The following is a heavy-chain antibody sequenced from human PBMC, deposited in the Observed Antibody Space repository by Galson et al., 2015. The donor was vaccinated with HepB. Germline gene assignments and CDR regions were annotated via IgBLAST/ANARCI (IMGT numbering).Heavy chain of an antibody. V-gene: IGHV3-30-3*01. J-gene: IGHJ5*02. CDR1: GFTFSSYA. CDR3: ARDRGTYYYGSGSTPNWFDP. Sequence: SLRLSCAASGFTFSSYAMHWVRQAPGKGLEWVAVISYDGSNKYYADSVKGRFTISRDNSKNTLYLQMNSLRAEDTAVYYCARDRGTYYYGSGSTPNWFDPWGQGTLVTVSS. D-gene: IGHD3-10*01. CDR2: ISYDGSNK.